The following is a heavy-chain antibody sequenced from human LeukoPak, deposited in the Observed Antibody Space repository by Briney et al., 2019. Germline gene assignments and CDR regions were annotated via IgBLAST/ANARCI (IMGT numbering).Heavy chain of an antibody. CDR1: GYTFTGYS. V-gene: IGHV1-8*02. Sequence: ASVKVSCKASGYTFTGYSMHWVRQATGQGLEWMGWMNPNSGNTGYAQKFQGRVTMTRNTSISTAYMELSSLRSEDTAVYYCAAGYSGSYSLFGYYYYYGMDVWGQETTVTVSS. CDR3: AAGYSGSYSLFGYYYYYGMDV. J-gene: IGHJ6*02. CDR2: MNPNSGNT. D-gene: IGHD1-26*01.